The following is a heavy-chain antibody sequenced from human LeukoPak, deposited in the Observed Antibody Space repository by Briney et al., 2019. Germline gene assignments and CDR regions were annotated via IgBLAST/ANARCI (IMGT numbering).Heavy chain of an antibody. V-gene: IGHV1-46*01. J-gene: IGHJ4*02. CDR1: GYTITSYY. Sequence: ASVKVSCKASGYTITSYYMHWVRQAPGQGLEWMGIINPSGGSTSYAQKFQGRVTMTRDTSTSTVYMELSSLRSEDTAVYYCARDPGTIAVAGSEGPDYWGQGTLVTVSS. D-gene: IGHD6-19*01. CDR2: INPSGGST. CDR3: ARDPGTIAVAGSEGPDY.